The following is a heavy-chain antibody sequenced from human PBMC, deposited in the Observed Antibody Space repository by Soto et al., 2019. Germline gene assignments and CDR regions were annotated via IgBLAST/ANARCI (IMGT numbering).Heavy chain of an antibody. CDR1: GFTFSNYA. Sequence: EVQLLESGGGLVQPGGSLRLSWAAPGFTFSNYAMSWVRQAPGKGLELVSSISATGGSTFYTDSVKGRFTISRDNSKNALYVRMHSLRAEDTAVYSCAIKYHDDSGTYLSYFDYWGQGTQVTVSS. D-gene: IGHD3-10*01. J-gene: IGHJ4*02. CDR3: AIKYHDDSGTYLSYFDY. CDR2: ISATGGST. V-gene: IGHV3-23*01.